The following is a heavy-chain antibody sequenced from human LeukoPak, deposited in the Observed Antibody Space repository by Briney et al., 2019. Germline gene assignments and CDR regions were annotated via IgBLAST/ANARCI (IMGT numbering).Heavy chain of an antibody. Sequence: ASVKVSCKASGYTFTGYYIHWVRQAPGQGLEWMGWINSNSGGTFYAQRFQGRVNVTRDKSITTAFMELTNLTSDDTAVYFCGRDRGSGTDNWGQGTLVTVSS. D-gene: IGHD3-10*01. CDR1: GYTFTGYY. CDR2: INSNSGGT. J-gene: IGHJ3*01. V-gene: IGHV1-2*02. CDR3: GRDRGSGTDN.